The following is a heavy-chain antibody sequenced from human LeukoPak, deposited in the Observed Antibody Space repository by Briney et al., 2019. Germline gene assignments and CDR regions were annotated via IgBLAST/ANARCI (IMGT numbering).Heavy chain of an antibody. Sequence: SQTLSLTCTVSGGSLSSGDYYWSWIRQPPGKGLEWIAYIYFTGSTYYNPSLKSRVTISIDTSKNQFSLKLSSVTAADTAVYYCARDPLNEISDYYESSGRHFDIWGQGTMVTVSS. J-gene: IGHJ3*02. CDR3: ARDPLNEISDYYESSGRHFDI. CDR2: IYFTGST. CDR1: GGSLSSGDYY. D-gene: IGHD3-22*01. V-gene: IGHV4-30-4*01.